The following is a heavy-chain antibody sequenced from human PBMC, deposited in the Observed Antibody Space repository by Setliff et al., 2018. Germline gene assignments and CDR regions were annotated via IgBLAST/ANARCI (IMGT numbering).Heavy chain of an antibody. Sequence: GASVKVSCKVSGYRLIEVSMHWVRQAPGKGLEWMGGFDPEDGETIYAQKFQGRVTMTEDTSTDTAYMELSSLRSEDTAVYYCAKVNNRFWSGYYPYYYGMDVWGQGTTVTVSS. CDR1: GYRLIEVS. D-gene: IGHD3-3*01. J-gene: IGHJ6*02. V-gene: IGHV1-24*01. CDR3: AKVNNRFWSGYYPYYYGMDV. CDR2: FDPEDGET.